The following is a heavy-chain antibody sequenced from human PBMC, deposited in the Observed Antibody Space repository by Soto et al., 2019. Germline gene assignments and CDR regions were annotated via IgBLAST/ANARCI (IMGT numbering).Heavy chain of an antibody. D-gene: IGHD3-22*01. Sequence: TLSLTCAVSGGSISSGGYSWSWIRQPPGKGLEWIGYIYYSGSTYYNPSLKSRVTISVDRSKNQFSLKLSSVTAADTAVYHCVKPPGYYSDGSTYYSVWGQGTLVTVSS. CDR2: IYYSGST. CDR1: GGSISSGGYS. J-gene: IGHJ4*02. CDR3: VKPPGYYSDGSTYYSV. V-gene: IGHV4-30-2*01.